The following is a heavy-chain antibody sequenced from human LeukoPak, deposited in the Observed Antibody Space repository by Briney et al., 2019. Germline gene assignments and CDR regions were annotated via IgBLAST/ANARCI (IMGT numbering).Heavy chain of an antibody. V-gene: IGHV3-21*01. CDR3: ARDPQDIVVVVAATVWEYYFDY. D-gene: IGHD2-15*01. Sequence: SGGSLRLSCAASGFTFSSYSMNWVRQAPGKGLEWVSSISSSSSYTYYADSVKGRFTISRDNAKNSLYLQMNSLRAEDTAVYYCARDPQDIVVVVAATVWEYYFDYWGQGTLVTVSS. CDR1: GFTFSSYS. CDR2: ISSSSSYT. J-gene: IGHJ4*02.